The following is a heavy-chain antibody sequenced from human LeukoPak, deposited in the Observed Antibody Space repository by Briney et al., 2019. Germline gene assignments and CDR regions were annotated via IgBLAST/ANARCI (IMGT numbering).Heavy chain of an antibody. CDR1: GGSISSSSYY. D-gene: IGHD3-3*01. CDR2: IYYSGST. Sequence: SETLSLTYTVSGGSISSSSYYWGWIRQPPGKGLEWIGSIYYSGSTYYNPSLKSRVTISVDTSKNQFSLKLSSVTAADTAVYYCARDGRITTFGVVMDRGFDPWGQGTLVTVSS. CDR3: ARDGRITTFGVVMDRGFDP. V-gene: IGHV4-39*07. J-gene: IGHJ5*02.